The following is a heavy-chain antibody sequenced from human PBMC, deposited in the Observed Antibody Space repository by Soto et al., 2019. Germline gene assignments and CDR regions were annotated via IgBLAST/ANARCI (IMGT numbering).Heavy chain of an antibody. CDR3: IQSRCGGDCLQSYASYYYYGMDV. D-gene: IGHD2-21*02. J-gene: IGHJ6*02. CDR1: AFSLSTGGVG. Sequence: KESGPTLVTPTQTLTLTCTFSAFSLSTGGVGVGWIRQPPGKALEWLALIYWDDDKRYSPSLRSRLTITKDTSKNQVVLTMTTMDPVDTATYYCIQSRCGGDCLQSYASYYYYGMDVWGQGTTVTVSS. CDR2: IYWDDDK. V-gene: IGHV2-5*02.